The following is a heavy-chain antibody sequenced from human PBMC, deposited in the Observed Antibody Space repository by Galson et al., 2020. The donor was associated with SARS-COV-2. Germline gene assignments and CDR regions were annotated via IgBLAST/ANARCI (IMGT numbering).Heavy chain of an antibody. CDR1: GFTFSSSV. V-gene: IGHV3-23*01. Sequence: GGSLRLSCAASGFTFSSSVMSWVRQAPGKGLEWVPGISESGGSTYYADSVKGRFTISRDNSKNTLYLQMNSLRAEDTAVYYCATSFLFWGQGTLVIVSS. J-gene: IGHJ4*02. CDR2: ISESGGST. CDR3: ATSFLF.